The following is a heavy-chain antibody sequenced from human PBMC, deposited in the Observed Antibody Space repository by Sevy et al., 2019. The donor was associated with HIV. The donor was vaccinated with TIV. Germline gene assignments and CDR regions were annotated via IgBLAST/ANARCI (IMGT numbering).Heavy chain of an antibody. V-gene: IGHV3-9*01. J-gene: IGHJ4*02. Sequence: GGSLRLSCVASGFTFGDYTMHWVRQAPGKGLEWVSGISWNGGTIAYADSVKGRFTVSRDDAKNSLSLQMNSLRAEDTAVYYCARGFPERYTVVTPFDYWGQGTLVTVSS. CDR3: ARGFPERYTVVTPFDY. CDR1: GFTFGDYT. CDR2: ISWNGGTI. D-gene: IGHD3-16*02.